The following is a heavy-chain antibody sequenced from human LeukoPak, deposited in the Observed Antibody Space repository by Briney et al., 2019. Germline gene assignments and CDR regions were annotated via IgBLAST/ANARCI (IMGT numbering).Heavy chain of an antibody. CDR1: GYTFTSYY. Sequence: ASVKVSCTASGYTFTSYYMHWVRQAPGQGLEWMGIINPSGGSTSYAQKFQGRVTMTRDTSTSTVYMELSSLRSEDTAVYYCARDGYYYDSSGYYPEKKNFDYWGQGTLVTVSS. J-gene: IGHJ4*02. V-gene: IGHV1-46*01. CDR3: ARDGYYYDSSGYYPEKKNFDY. D-gene: IGHD3-22*01. CDR2: INPSGGST.